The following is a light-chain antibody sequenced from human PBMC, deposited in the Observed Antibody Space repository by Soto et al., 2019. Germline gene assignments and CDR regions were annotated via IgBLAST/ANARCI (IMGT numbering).Light chain of an antibody. Sequence: QSALTQPASVSGSPGQSITISCTGTSSNVGSYKLVSWYQQHPGKAPKLMILEVNKRPSGVSNRFSGSKSGNTASLTISGLKVEDEADYYCCSSGGSPTYVFGTGTRSPS. CDR2: EVN. CDR1: SSNVGSYKL. J-gene: IGLJ1*01. V-gene: IGLV2-23*02. CDR3: CSSGGSPTYV.